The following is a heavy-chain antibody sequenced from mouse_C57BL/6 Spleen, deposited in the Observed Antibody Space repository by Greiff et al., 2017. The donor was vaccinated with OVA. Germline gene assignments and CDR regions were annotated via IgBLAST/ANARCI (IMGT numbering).Heavy chain of an antibody. CDR2: SRNKANDYTT. Sequence: EVQLVESGGGLVQSGRSLRLSCATSGFTFSDFYMEWVRQAPGKGLEWIAASRNKANDYTTEYSASVKGRFIVSRDTSQSILYLQMNALRAEDTAIYDCARENWEVNAMDDWGQGTSVTVSS. D-gene: IGHD4-1*01. CDR3: ARENWEVNAMDD. CDR1: GFTFSDFY. J-gene: IGHJ4*01. V-gene: IGHV7-1*01.